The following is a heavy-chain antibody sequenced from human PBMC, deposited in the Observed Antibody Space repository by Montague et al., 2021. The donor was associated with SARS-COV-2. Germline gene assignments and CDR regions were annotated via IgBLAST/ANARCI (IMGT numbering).Heavy chain of an antibody. CDR2: ISDSGGST. CDR3: AKGGERITMIVVVITLADFDX. Sequence: SLRLSCAASGFTFSSYAMSWVRQAPGKGLEWVSGISDSGGSTYCADSVKGRFTISRDNSKNTLYLQMNSLRAEDTAVYYCAKGGERITMIVVVITLADFDXWGQGTLVTVSS. CDR1: GFTFSSYA. D-gene: IGHD3-22*01. J-gene: IGHJ4*02. V-gene: IGHV3-23*01.